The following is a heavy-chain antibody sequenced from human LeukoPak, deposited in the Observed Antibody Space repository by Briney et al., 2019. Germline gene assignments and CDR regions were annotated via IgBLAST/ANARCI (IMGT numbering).Heavy chain of an antibody. J-gene: IGHJ4*02. V-gene: IGHV1-2*02. D-gene: IGHD7-27*01. CDR2: INPNRGGT. Sequence: ASVKVTCTASGYTFTGYYMHWVRQAPGQGLEWMGWINPNRGGTNYAQKFRGSVTMTRDTSISTAYMELSRLTSDDTAMYYCARVNWGFDYWGQGTLVTVSS. CDR1: GYTFTGYY. CDR3: ARVNWGFDY.